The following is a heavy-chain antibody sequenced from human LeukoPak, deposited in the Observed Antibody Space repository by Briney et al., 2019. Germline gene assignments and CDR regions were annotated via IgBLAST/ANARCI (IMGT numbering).Heavy chain of an antibody. J-gene: IGHJ6*03. Sequence: ASVKVSCKASGYTFTSYGISWVRQAPGQGLEWIGWISAYNGNTNYAQKLQGRVTMTTDTSTSTAYMELRSLRSDDTAVYYCARGHYDILTGYYQNYYYYYMDVWGKGTTVTISS. D-gene: IGHD3-9*01. V-gene: IGHV1-18*01. CDR3: ARGHYDILTGYYQNYYYYYMDV. CDR2: ISAYNGNT. CDR1: GYTFTSYG.